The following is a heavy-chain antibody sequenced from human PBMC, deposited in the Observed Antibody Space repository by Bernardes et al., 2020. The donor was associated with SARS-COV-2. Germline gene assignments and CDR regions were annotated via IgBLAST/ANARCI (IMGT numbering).Heavy chain of an antibody. CDR1: GDSVSSASYY. V-gene: IGHV4-39*01. CDR3: TRGVEISGEVVCYYYGLGE. CDR2: IFYDGST. D-gene: IGHD2-21*01. Sequence: SETLSLTCAVSGDSVSSASYYWGWIRQPPGKGLEWIGNIFYDGSTYYSPSLQSRVTISVEMSKNQFSLKLSSVTAADTAVYYCTRGVEISGEVVCYYYGLGEWGLGTAVTV. J-gene: IGHJ6*02.